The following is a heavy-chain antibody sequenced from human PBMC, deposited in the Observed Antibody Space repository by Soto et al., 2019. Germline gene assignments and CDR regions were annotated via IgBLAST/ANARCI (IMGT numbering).Heavy chain of an antibody. D-gene: IGHD2-2*01. J-gene: IGHJ6*03. CDR1: GGSISSSSYC. CDR2: IYYSGNT. V-gene: IGHV4-39*01. CDR3: ARHPSALYYYYMDV. Sequence: QLQLQETGPGLVKPSETLSLICIVSGGSISSSSYCWGWIRQPPGKGLEWIGSIYYSGNTYYNPSLRSRVTISVDTSKNQFFLKLSSVTAADTAVYYCARHPSALYYYYMDVWGKGTTVTVSS.